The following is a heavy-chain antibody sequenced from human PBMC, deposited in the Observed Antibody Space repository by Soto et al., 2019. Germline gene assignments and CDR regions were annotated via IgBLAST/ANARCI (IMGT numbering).Heavy chain of an antibody. D-gene: IGHD3-22*01. CDR1: GYTFTDYH. J-gene: IGHJ4*02. CDR2: ISPHSGGT. V-gene: IGHV1-2*02. CDR3: VRFMILDVSLDY. Sequence: GASVKVSCKASGYTFTDYHIHWVRQAPGQGLEWMGWISPHSGGTNYARKFQGRVTMTWDTSISTAYLELSRLRSDDTAVYFCVRFMILDVSLDYWGLGTLVTVSS.